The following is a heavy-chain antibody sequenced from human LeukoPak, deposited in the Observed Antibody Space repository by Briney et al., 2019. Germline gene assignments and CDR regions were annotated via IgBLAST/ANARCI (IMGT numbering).Heavy chain of an antibody. CDR1: GGSFNGYY. D-gene: IGHD3-16*02. Sequence: SETLSLTCAVYGGSFNGYYWSWIRQPPGKGLEWIGEINHSGSANYSPSLMSRVTLSVDTSKNHFSLRLSSVTAADTAAYYCAGRTFGGVIAYWGQGTLATVSS. CDR2: INHSGSA. CDR3: AGRTFGGVIAY. J-gene: IGHJ4*02. V-gene: IGHV4-34*01.